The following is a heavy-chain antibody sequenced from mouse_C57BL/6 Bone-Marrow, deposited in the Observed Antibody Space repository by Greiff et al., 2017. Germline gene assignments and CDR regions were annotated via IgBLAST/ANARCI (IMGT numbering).Heavy chain of an antibody. V-gene: IGHV1-55*01. J-gene: IGHJ2*01. CDR3: ARRGTAQATSDY. Sequence: VQLQQPGAELVKPGASVKMSCKASGYTFTSYWITWVKQRPGQGLEWIGDIYPGSGSTNYNEKFKSKATLTVDTSSSTAYMQLSSLTSEDSAVYYCARRGTAQATSDYWGQGTTLTVSS. CDR1: GYTFTSYW. D-gene: IGHD3-2*02. CDR2: IYPGSGST.